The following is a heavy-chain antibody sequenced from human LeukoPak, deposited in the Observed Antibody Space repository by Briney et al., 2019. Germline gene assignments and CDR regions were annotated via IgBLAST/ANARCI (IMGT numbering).Heavy chain of an antibody. CDR2: IKSKTDGGTV. CDR3: TTDPGNYEIF. D-gene: IGHD4-11*01. J-gene: IGHJ4*02. V-gene: IGHV3-15*01. CDR1: GLTFTNAW. Sequence: GGSLRLSCAASGLTFTNAWMSWVRQAPGKGLEWVGCIKSKTDGGTVDYAPPVKGRFTISRDDSRNTLSLEMNFLKTEDTAVYYCTTDPGNYEIFWGQGTLVSVSS.